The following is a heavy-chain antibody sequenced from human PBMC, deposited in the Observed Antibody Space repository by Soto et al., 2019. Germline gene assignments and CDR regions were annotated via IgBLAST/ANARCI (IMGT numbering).Heavy chain of an antibody. Sequence: PSQTLSLTCAISGDSVSSNSAAWNWIRRSPSRGLEWLGRTYYRSKWYNDYAVSVKSRITINPDTSKNQFSLQLNSVTPEDTAVYYCARDDQWLAYNRFDPWGQGTLVTVSS. V-gene: IGHV6-1*01. D-gene: IGHD6-19*01. CDR1: GDSVSSNSAA. CDR2: TYYRSKWYN. J-gene: IGHJ5*02. CDR3: ARDDQWLAYNRFDP.